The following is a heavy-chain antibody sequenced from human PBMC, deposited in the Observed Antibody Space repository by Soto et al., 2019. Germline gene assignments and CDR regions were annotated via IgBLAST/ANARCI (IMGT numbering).Heavy chain of an antibody. CDR1: GFTFNRFG. V-gene: IGHV3-48*01. CDR2: ISSASSTT. J-gene: IGHJ6*03. D-gene: IGHD3-3*01. Sequence: EEQLVESGGALVQPGGSLRLSCAASGFTFNRFGMNWVRQAPGKGLEWISYISSASSTTQYAESVKGRFTISRDNARESLYLQMSSLRVEDTAVYYCASRPLWSGRSDYYYMDVWGKGTTVTVSS. CDR3: ASRPLWSGRSDYYYMDV.